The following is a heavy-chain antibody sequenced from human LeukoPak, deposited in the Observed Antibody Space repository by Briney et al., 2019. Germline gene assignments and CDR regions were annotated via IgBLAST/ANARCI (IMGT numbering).Heavy chain of an antibody. CDR1: GGSISNSDYY. V-gene: IGHV4-61*02. Sequence: PSETLSLTCTVSGGSISNSDYYWDWIRQPPGKGLEWIGRIYTSGSTNYNPSLKSRVTMSVDTSKNQFSLKLSSVTAADTAVYYCAREAIEWEPYYFDYWGQGTLVTVSS. D-gene: IGHD1-26*01. CDR3: AREAIEWEPYYFDY. CDR2: IYTSGST. J-gene: IGHJ4*02.